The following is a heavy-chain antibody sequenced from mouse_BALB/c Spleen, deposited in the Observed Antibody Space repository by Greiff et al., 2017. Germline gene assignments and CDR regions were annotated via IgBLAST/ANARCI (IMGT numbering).Heavy chain of an antibody. J-gene: IGHJ2*01. CDR3: ARGRTGTGDYYFDY. D-gene: IGHD4-1*01. V-gene: IGHV5-9-4*01. CDR1: GFTFSSYA. Sequence: EVQLQQSGGGLVKPGGSLKLSCAASGFTFSSYAMSWVRQSPEKRLEWVAEISSGGSYTYYPDTVTGRFTISRDNAKNTLYLEMSSLRSEDTAMYYCARGRTGTGDYYFDYWGQGTTLTVSS. CDR2: ISSGGSYT.